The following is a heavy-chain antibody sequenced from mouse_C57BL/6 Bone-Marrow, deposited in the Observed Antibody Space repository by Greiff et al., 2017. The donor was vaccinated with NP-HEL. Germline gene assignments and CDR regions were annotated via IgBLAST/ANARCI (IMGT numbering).Heavy chain of an antibody. J-gene: IGHJ1*03. V-gene: IGHV5-17*01. Sequence: EVKLVESGGGLVKPGGSLKLSCAASGFTFSDYGMHWVRQAPEKGLEWVAYISSGSSTIYYADTVKGRFTISRDNAKNTLFLQMTSLRSEDTAMYYCARKPRGYFDVWGTGTTVTVSS. CDR1: GFTFSDYG. CDR3: ARKPRGYFDV. CDR2: ISSGSSTI.